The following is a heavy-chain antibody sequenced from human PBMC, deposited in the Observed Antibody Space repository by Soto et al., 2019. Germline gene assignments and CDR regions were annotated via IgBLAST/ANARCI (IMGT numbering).Heavy chain of an antibody. Sequence: ESGGGVVQPGRSLRLSCVTSGFTFSTFSMHWVRQAPGKGLEWVAHISYDGSEKDYADSVKGRFTISRDNSDNTLFLQMNSLTSEDTGVYYCARGPESGDFWGQGTLVTVPS. CDR3: ARGPESGDF. CDR1: GFTFSTFS. D-gene: IGHD1-26*01. V-gene: IGHV3-30*04. CDR2: ISYDGSEK. J-gene: IGHJ4*02.